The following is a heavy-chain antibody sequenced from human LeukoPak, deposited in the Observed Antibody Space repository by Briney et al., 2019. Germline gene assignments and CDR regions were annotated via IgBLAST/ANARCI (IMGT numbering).Heavy chain of an antibody. CDR1: IDSFSNYH. Sequence: SETLSLTCAVYIDSFSNYHWNWLRQTPAKGMEWIGEVNESGGTNISPSLRSRVILSVDTSKNQFSLKLISVTVADTAIYYCARGQGATVPQVGKNWFDPWGQGTRVTVSS. V-gene: IGHV4-34*01. CDR3: ARGQGATVPQVGKNWFDP. J-gene: IGHJ5*02. D-gene: IGHD1-26*01. CDR2: VNESGGT.